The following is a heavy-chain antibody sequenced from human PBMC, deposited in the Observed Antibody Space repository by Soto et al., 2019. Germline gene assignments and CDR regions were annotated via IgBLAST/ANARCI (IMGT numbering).Heavy chain of an antibody. CDR1: GGSISSSNW. Sequence: QVQLQESGPGLVKPSGTLSLTCAVSGGSISSSNWWSWVRQPPGKGLEWIGEIYHSGSTNYNPSLKSRVTISVDKSRNHFSLKLGSVTAADTAVYYCARGWGDLLPGWFDPWGQGTLVTVSS. CDR2: IYHSGST. D-gene: IGHD2-21*01. J-gene: IGHJ5*02. V-gene: IGHV4-4*02. CDR3: ARGWGDLLPGWFDP.